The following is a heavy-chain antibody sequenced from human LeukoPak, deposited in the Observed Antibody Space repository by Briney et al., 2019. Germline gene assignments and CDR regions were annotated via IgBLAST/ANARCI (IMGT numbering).Heavy chain of an antibody. J-gene: IGHJ5*02. CDR2: IIPILGIA. D-gene: IGHD6-19*01. CDR3: ARRTAVAGPPLDP. Sequence: RASVKVSCKASGGTFSSYAISWVRQAPGQGLEWMGRIIPILGIANYAQKLQGRVTMTTDTSTSTAYMELRSLRSDDTAVYYCARRTAVAGPPLDPWGQGTLVTVSS. V-gene: IGHV1-69*04. CDR1: GGTFSSYA.